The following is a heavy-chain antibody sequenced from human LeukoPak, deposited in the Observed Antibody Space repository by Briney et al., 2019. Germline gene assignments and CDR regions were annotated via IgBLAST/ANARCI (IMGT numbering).Heavy chain of an antibody. Sequence: TGGSLRLSCAASGFTFSSYAMSWVRQAPGKGLEWIAYIGIDSGNTWYADSVKGRFTISADSAKNSVSLQKSSLRVEDTAVYYCARDHNYAFDNWGQGTLVAVSS. D-gene: IGHD1-1*01. CDR2: IGIDSGNT. CDR1: GFTFSSYA. V-gene: IGHV3-48*04. CDR3: ARDHNYAFDN. J-gene: IGHJ4*03.